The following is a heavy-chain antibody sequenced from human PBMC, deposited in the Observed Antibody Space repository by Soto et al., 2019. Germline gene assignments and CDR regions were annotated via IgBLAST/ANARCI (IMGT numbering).Heavy chain of an antibody. J-gene: IGHJ5*02. CDR3: ARARYGSGNNWFDP. CDR2: IYYSGIT. V-gene: IGHV4-39*01. D-gene: IGHD3-10*01. Sequence: QLQLQESGPGLVKPSETLSLTCTVSGGSISSSSYYWGWIRQPPGKGLEWIGRIYYSGITYYNPSLKSRVTISVDTSKNQFSLKLSSVTAADTAVYYCARARYGSGNNWFDPWGQGTLVTVSS. CDR1: GGSISSSSYY.